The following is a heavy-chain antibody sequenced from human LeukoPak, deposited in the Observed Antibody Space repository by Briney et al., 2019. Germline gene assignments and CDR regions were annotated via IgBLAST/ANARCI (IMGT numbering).Heavy chain of an antibody. CDR1: GGTFSSYA. CDR3: ARATTFWSGYYNWFDP. V-gene: IGHV1-69*05. CDR2: IIPIFGTA. Sequence: SVKVSCKASGGTFSSYAISWVRQAPGQGLEWMGRIIPIFGTANYAQKFQGRVTITTDESTSTAYMELSSLRSEDTAVYYCARATTFWSGYYNWFDPWGQGTLVTVSS. J-gene: IGHJ5*02. D-gene: IGHD3-3*01.